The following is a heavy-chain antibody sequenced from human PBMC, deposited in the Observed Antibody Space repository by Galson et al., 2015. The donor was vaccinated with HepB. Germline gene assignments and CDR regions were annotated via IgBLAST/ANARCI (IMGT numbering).Heavy chain of an antibody. J-gene: IGHJ4*02. V-gene: IGHV1-18*04. CDR2: ISTHNGDT. Sequence: SVKVSCKASGYTFTSHGINWVRQAPGQGLEWMGWISTHNGDTNCPQKFQGRVSMTTDTATSTAYMELRSLRSGDTAMYYCARDGAMKWSRNKRYLNYWGQGTLVTVSS. D-gene: IGHD2-15*01. CDR3: ARDGAMKWSRNKRYLNY. CDR1: GYTFTSHG.